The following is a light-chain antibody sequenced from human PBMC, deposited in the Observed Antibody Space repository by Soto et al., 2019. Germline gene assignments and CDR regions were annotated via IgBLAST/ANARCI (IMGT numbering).Light chain of an antibody. CDR2: ASS. V-gene: IGKV1-39*01. Sequence: DVQMTQSPSSLSASVGDSVTITCRSRQTVKTYLNWYQHKPGKAPQLLIYASSRLQTGVASRFSGCGSGTYFSLSISSLQPELFATYYCQQTSTTAGTFGQPTKVEI. CDR3: QQTSTTAGT. J-gene: IGKJ1*01. CDR1: QTVKTY.